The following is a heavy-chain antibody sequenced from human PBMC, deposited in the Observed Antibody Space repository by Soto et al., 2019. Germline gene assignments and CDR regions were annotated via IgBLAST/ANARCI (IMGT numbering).Heavy chain of an antibody. Sequence: PSQTLSLTCAVYGGYFSGYYWSWIRKTQGKGLAWIGKINHSGSTNYNPSLKSRVTISVDNSRNQFFLKLSSVTAADTAVYYCGRVLQYCSGNSCYFDTWGQGTMVTVSS. V-gene: IGHV4-34*01. CDR1: GGYFSGYY. CDR2: INHSGST. J-gene: IGHJ3*02. D-gene: IGHD2-2*01. CDR3: GRVLQYCSGNSCYFDT.